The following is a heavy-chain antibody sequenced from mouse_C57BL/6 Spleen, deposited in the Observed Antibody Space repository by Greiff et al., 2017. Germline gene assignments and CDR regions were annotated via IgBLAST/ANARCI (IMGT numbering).Heavy chain of an antibody. D-gene: IGHD1-1*01. CDR2: IDPSDSYT. CDR1: GYTFTSYW. J-gene: IGHJ2*01. CDR3: ARRTVVFDY. V-gene: IGHV1-59*01. Sequence: QVQLQQPGAELVRPGTSVKLSCKASGYTFTSYWMHWVKQRPGQGLEWIGEIDPSDSYTNYNQKFKGKATLTVETSSSTAYRQLSSLTSEDAEVYCCARRTVVFDYWGQGTTLTVSS.